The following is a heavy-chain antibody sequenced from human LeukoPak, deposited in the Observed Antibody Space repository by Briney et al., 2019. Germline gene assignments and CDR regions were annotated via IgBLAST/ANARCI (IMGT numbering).Heavy chain of an antibody. CDR3: ARLPYCTGGVCYSFVN. J-gene: IGHJ4*02. V-gene: IGHV3-21*05. CDR1: GFTFSAYS. D-gene: IGHD2-8*02. Sequence: GGSLRLSCAASGFTFSAYSMNWVRQAPGKGLEWVSYITGSGPFMLYADSVKGRFTISRDNAKNSVYLQMNSLRAEDTAVYYCARLPYCTGGVCYSFVNRGQGTLVTVSS. CDR2: ITGSGPFM.